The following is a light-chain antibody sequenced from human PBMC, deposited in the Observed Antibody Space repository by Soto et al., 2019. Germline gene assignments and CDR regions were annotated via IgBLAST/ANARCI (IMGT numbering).Light chain of an antibody. J-gene: IGLJ2*01. CDR3: VLYVGSGISL. V-gene: IGLV8-61*01. Sequence: AVVTQEPSFSVSPGGTVTLTCGLSSGSVSTSYYPSWYQQTPGQAPRTLVYSTNTRSSGVPDRFSGSILGNKAALTITGAQADDESDYYCVLYVGSGISLFGGGTKLTVL. CDR1: SGSVSTSYY. CDR2: STN.